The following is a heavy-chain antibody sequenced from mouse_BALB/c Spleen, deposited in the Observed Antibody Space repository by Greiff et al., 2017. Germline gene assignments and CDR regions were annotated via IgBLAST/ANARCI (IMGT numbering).Heavy chain of an antibody. CDR3: ARAHYYGYWYFEV. CDR1: GFTFSSYA. D-gene: IGHD1-2*01. J-gene: IGHJ1*01. CDR2: ISSGGST. Sequence: EVKLMESGGGLVKPGGSLKLSCAASGFTFSSYAMSWVRQTPEKRLEWVASISSGGSTYYPDSVKGRFTISRDNARNILYLQMSSLRSEDTAMYFCARAHYYGYWYFEVWGAGTTVTVSS. V-gene: IGHV5-6-5*01.